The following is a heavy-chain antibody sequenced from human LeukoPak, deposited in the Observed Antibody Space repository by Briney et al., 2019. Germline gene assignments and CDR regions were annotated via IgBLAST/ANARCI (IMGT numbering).Heavy chain of an antibody. V-gene: IGHV5-51*01. Sequence: GESLKISCKGSGYSFTSYWIGWVRQMPGKGLEWMGIIYPGDSDIRYSTSFQGQVIISADKSISTAYLQWSSLKASDTAIYYCARSCSSTSCYLTDAFDTWGQGTMVTVSS. CDR1: GYSFTSYW. D-gene: IGHD2-2*01. J-gene: IGHJ3*02. CDR3: ARSCSSTSCYLTDAFDT. CDR2: IYPGDSDI.